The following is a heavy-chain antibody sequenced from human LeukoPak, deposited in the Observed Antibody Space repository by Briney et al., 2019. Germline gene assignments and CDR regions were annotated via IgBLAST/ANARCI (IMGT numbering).Heavy chain of an antibody. CDR2: TYYSSKWYS. CDR1: GYSVSSSGVA. D-gene: IGHD5/OR15-5a*01. V-gene: IGHV6-1*01. J-gene: IGHJ4*02. CDR3: ARGSSRALDH. Sequence: QTLSLTCAISGYSVSSSGVAWNWIRQSPSRGLEWLGGTYYSSKWYSDYAVSVKGRISINADTSKNHFSLQLDSVTPEDTAVYYCARGSSRALDHWGQGTLVTVPS.